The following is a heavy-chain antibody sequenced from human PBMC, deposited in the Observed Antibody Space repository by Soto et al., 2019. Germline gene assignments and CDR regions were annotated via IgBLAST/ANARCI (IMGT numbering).Heavy chain of an antibody. CDR1: GFTFSSYA. V-gene: IGHV3-23*01. J-gene: IGHJ4*02. D-gene: IGHD3-10*01. Sequence: VQLWEAGGGLVQPGGSLRLSCEASGFTFSSYAMGWVRQAPGKGLEGVSTISASSHDTYYAVSVKGRFTISSDNSKNTRYVQMNSLTAEDTAIYYCAKFRITMVRGVTIDSWGQGTLVTVSS. CDR3: AKFRITMVRGVTIDS. CDR2: ISASSHDT.